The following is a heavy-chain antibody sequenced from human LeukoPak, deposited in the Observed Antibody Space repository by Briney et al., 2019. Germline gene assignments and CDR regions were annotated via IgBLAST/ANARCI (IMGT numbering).Heavy chain of an antibody. D-gene: IGHD6-13*01. Sequence: GSLRLFGSASGFTFSTYSMYWVRQAPGKGLEWVSSISSSSSYIYYADSVRGRFTISRDNAKNSLYLQMNSLRAEDTAVYYCATAVSRYTLSWGGFDIWGQVTRVTVSS. J-gene: IGHJ3*02. V-gene: IGHV3-21*01. CDR2: ISSSSSYI. CDR3: ATAVSRYTLSWGGFDI. CDR1: GFTFSTYS.